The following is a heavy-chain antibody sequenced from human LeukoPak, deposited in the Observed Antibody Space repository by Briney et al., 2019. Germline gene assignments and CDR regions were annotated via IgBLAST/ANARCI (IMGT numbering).Heavy chain of an antibody. J-gene: IGHJ4*01. V-gene: IGHV3-23*01. CDR3: AKGIYSSGWSYFDY. Sequence: GGSLRLSCAASGFTFSNSAMSWVRQAPGKGLEWVSTLSGSGITTYYADSVKGRFTISRDNSKNTLYLQMNSLRAEDTAVYYCAKGIYSSGWSYFDYWGHGTLVTVSS. D-gene: IGHD6-19*01. CDR2: LSGSGITT. CDR1: GFTFSNSA.